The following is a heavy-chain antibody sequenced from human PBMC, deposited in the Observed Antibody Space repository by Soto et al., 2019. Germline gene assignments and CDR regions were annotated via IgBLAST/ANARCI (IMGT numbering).Heavy chain of an antibody. CDR3: ARGLHTDYDSICY. CDR1: GGSFSGNY. J-gene: IGHJ4*02. V-gene: IGHV4-34*01. D-gene: IGHD3-22*01. CDR2: INHRGIT. Sequence: SETLSLTCAVYGGSFSGNYWNWIRQPPGKGLELIGEINHRGITNYNPSLKSRVSISVDTSKNQFSLKLSAVTAADTAIYYCARGLHTDYDSICYWGQGTLVTVSS.